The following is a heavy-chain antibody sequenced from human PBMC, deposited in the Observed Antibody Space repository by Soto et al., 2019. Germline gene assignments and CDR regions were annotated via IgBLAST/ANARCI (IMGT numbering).Heavy chain of an antibody. J-gene: IGHJ4*02. CDR2: ISWDGGST. CDR3: VKPYSSSPRVD. CDR1: GFTFDDYA. V-gene: IGHV3-43D*04. D-gene: IGHD6-6*01. Sequence: PGGSLRLSCAASGFTFDDYAMHWVRQAPGKGLEWVSLISWDGGSTYYADSVKGRFTISRDNSKNSLYLQMSSLRAEDTAVYYCVKPYSSSPRVDWGQGTLVTVSS.